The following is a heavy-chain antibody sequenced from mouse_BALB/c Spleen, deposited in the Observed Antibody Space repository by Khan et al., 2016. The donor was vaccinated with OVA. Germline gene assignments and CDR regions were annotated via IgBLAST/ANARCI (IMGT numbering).Heavy chain of an antibody. Sequence: VQLKESGAELMKPGASVKISCKASGYSFSSYYISWVMQSHGKSLEWIGYIDPFSGGTTYNQNFKGKATLSVDNSSSTPYIQLSNLTSEDSAVYYCTRHGYVAWFAYWGQGTLVTVSA. CDR2: IDPFSGGT. V-gene: IGHV1S135*01. CDR3: TRHGYVAWFAY. D-gene: IGHD2-2*01. CDR1: GYSFSSYY. J-gene: IGHJ3*01.